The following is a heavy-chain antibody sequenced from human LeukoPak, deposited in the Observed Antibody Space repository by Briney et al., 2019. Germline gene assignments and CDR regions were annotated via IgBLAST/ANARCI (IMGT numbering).Heavy chain of an antibody. CDR2: INHSGST. CDR1: GGSFSGYY. J-gene: IGHJ4*02. Sequence: SETLSLTCAVYGGSFSGYYWSWIRQPPGKGLEWIGEINHSGSTNYNPSLKSRVTISVDTSKNQFSLKLSSVTAADTAVYYCARTTGYYFDYWGQGTLVTVSS. CDR3: ARTTGYYFDY. V-gene: IGHV4-34*01. D-gene: IGHD4-17*01.